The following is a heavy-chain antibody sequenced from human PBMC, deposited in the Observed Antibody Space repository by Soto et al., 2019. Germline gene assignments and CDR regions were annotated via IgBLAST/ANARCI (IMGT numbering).Heavy chain of an antibody. CDR3: ARGGDYGGNMVDY. CDR2: IIPIFGTA. Sequence: QVQLVQSGAEVKKPGSSVKVSCKASGGTFSSYAISWVRQAPGQGLEWMGGIIPIFGTANYAQKFQGRVTSPADESTGTADRELSSLRSEDTAVYYCARGGDYGGNMVDYWGQGTLVTVSS. CDR1: GGTFSSYA. V-gene: IGHV1-69*12. D-gene: IGHD4-17*01. J-gene: IGHJ4*02.